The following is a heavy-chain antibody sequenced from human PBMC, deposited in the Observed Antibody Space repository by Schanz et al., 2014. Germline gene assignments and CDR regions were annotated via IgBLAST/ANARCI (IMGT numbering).Heavy chain of an antibody. V-gene: IGHV3-23*01. CDR1: EFTFSTDA. CDR3: ARKVVATIGGYYDS. CDR2: ISASGGDT. J-gene: IGHJ4*02. D-gene: IGHD5-12*01. Sequence: DVHLLESGGGLVQPGGSLRLSCAASEFTFSTDAMSWVRQAPGKGLEWLSVISASGGDTYYADSVRGRFTMSRDNSKNTVHLQMSSLRADDTAMYYCARKVVATIGGYYDSWGQGTLVTVSS.